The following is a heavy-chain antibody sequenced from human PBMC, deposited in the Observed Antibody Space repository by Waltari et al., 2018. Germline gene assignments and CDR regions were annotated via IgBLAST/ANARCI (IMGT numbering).Heavy chain of an antibody. Sequence: QVQLVESGGGVVQPGGSLRLSCAASGFTFSSYGMHWVRQAPGKGLEWVAFIRYDGSNKYYADSVKGRFTISRDNAKNTLYLQMNSLRAEDTAVYYCARDLGPDYWGQGTLVTVSS. CDR3: ARDLGPDY. V-gene: IGHV3-30*02. CDR1: GFTFSSYG. J-gene: IGHJ4*02. CDR2: IRYDGSNK. D-gene: IGHD7-27*01.